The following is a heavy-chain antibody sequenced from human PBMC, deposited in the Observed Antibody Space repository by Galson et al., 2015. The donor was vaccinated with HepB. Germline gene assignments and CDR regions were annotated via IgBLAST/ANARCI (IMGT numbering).Heavy chain of an antibody. D-gene: IGHD5-18*01. J-gene: IGHJ4*02. CDR2: ISGSGGST. CDR3: AKHVSAMVWYFDY. V-gene: IGHV3-23*01. CDR1: GFTFSSYA. Sequence: SLRLSCAASGFTFSSYAMSWVRQAPGKGLEWVSAISGSGGSTYYADSVKGRFTISRDNSKNTLYLQMNSLRAEDTAVYYCAKHVSAMVWYFDYWGQGTLVTVSS.